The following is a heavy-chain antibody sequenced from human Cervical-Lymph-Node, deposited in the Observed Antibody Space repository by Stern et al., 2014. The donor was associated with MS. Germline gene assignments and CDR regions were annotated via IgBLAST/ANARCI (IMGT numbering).Heavy chain of an antibody. Sequence: QVQLQESGPGLVKPSQTLSLTCTVSGASISSGTSYWSWIRQPAGGGLEWIGRLHASGAPYYNPSLKSRVTISGDKSKNQFSLNLNSVTAADTAVYYCARGHWELLGNNYFDSWGQGTLVTVSS. V-gene: IGHV4-61*02. J-gene: IGHJ4*02. D-gene: IGHD1-26*01. CDR1: GASISSGTSY. CDR2: LHASGAP. CDR3: ARGHWELLGNNYFDS.